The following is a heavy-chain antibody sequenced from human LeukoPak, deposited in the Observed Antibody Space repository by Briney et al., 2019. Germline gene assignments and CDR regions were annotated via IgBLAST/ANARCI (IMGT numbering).Heavy chain of an antibody. CDR1: GGTFSSYA. CDR3: ARSRYGSTSTNYYMDI. V-gene: IGHV1-69*05. CDR2: IIPIFGTA. Sequence: SVKVSCKASGGTFSSYAISWVRQAPGQGLEWMGGIIPIFGTANYAQKFQGRVTITTDESTSTAYMELSSLRSEDTAVYYCARSRYGSTSTNYYMDIWGKGTTVTVSS. D-gene: IGHD2-2*01. J-gene: IGHJ6*03.